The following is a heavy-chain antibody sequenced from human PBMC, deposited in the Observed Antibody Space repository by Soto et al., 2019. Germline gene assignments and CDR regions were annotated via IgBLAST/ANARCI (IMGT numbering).Heavy chain of an antibody. CDR2: ISGSGGNT. D-gene: IGHD1-26*01. V-gene: IGHV3-23*01. Sequence: PGGSLRLSCAPSGFAFSNYAMNWVRQAPGKGLEWVSAISGSGGNTFYTDSVKGRFTISRDNSKNTLYLQMNSLRAEDTAIYYCAMLNSGSHSYSGMDFCGQGTTVTGSS. J-gene: IGHJ6*02. CDR1: GFAFSNYA. CDR3: AMLNSGSHSYSGMDF.